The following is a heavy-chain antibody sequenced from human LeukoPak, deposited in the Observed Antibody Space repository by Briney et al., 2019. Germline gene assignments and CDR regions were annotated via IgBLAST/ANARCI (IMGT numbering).Heavy chain of an antibody. CDR3: ARRSIVGGPFDH. D-gene: IGHD1-26*01. CDR2: INPSGGST. Sequence: GASVKVSCKASGYTFTSYYMHWVRQAPGQGLEWMGIINPSGGSTSYAQKFQGRVTMTRDMSTSTVYMELSSLRSEDTAVYYCARRSIVGGPFDHWGQGTLVTVSS. J-gene: IGHJ4*02. V-gene: IGHV1-46*01. CDR1: GYTFTSYY.